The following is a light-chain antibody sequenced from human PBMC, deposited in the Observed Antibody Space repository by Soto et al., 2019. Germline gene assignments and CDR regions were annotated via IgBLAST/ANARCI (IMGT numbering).Light chain of an antibody. Sequence: QSVLTQPPSVSGSPGQSVTISCTGTSSDVGSYNRVSWYQQPPGTAPKLMIYEVSYRPSGVPDRFSGSKSGNTASLTISGLQAEDEADYYCSSYTDSSTFVFGGGTQLTVL. CDR1: SSDVGSYNR. CDR2: EVS. V-gene: IGLV2-18*02. J-gene: IGLJ2*01. CDR3: SSYTDSSTFV.